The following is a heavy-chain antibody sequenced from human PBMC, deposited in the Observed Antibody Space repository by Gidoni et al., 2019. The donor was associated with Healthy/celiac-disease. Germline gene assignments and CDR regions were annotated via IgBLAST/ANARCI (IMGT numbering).Heavy chain of an antibody. D-gene: IGHD3-9*01. J-gene: IGHJ4*02. V-gene: IGHV2-5*01. CDR1: GFSLSTSGVG. CDR3: AHSYGLRYFDWFFDY. CDR2: IYWNDDK. Sequence: QITLKESGPTLVKPTQTLTLTCTFSGFSLSTSGVGVGWIRQPPGKALEWLALIYWNDDKRYSPSLKSRLTITKDTSKNQVVLTMTNMDPVDTATYYCAHSYGLRYFDWFFDYWGQGTLVTVSS.